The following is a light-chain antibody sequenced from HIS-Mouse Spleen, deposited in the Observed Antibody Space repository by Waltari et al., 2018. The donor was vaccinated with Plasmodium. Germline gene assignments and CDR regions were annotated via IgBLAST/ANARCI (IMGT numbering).Light chain of an antibody. Sequence: DIVMTQSPDSLAVSLGEGATIHCKSSQRVLYSSNNKNYLAWYQQKPGQPPKLLIYWASTRESGVPDRFSGSGSGTDFTLTISSLQAEDVAVYYCQQYYSTPWTFGQGTKVEIK. V-gene: IGKV4-1*01. CDR2: WAS. CDR3: QQYYSTPWT. J-gene: IGKJ1*01. CDR1: QRVLYSSNNKNY.